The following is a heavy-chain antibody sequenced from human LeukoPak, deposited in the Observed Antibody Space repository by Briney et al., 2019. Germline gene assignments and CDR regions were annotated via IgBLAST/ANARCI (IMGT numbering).Heavy chain of an antibody. J-gene: IGHJ6*03. V-gene: IGHV3-30*18. CDR3: AKDRSSVAQAGMDV. Sequence: PGGSLRLSCAASGFTFSSYGMHWVRQAPGKGLEWVAVISYDGSNKYYADSVKGRFTISRDNSENTLYLQMNSLRAEDTAVYYCAKDRSSVAQAGMDVWGKGTTVTVSS. CDR1: GFTFSSYG. CDR2: ISYDGSNK. D-gene: IGHD6-13*01.